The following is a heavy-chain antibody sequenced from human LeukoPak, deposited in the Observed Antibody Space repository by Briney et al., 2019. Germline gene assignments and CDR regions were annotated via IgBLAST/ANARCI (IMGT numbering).Heavy chain of an antibody. J-gene: IGHJ4*02. V-gene: IGHV4-34*01. CDR1: GGSFSGYY. CDR2: INHSGST. CDR3: ARGAPMYYDILTGYSHFDY. D-gene: IGHD3-9*01. Sequence: SETLSLTCAVYGGSFSGYYWGWIRQPPGKGLEWIGEINHSGSTNYNPSLKSRVTISVDTSKNQFSLKLSSVTAADTAVYYCARGAPMYYDILTGYSHFDYWGQGTLVTVSS.